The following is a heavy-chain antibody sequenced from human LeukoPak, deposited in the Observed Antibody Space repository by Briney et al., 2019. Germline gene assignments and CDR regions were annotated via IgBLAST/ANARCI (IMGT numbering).Heavy chain of an antibody. CDR2: ISRSSNTI. D-gene: IGHD2-2*01. J-gene: IGHJ4*02. V-gene: IGHV3-48*02. CDR3: ARGIYCTSNSCFYYFDY. CDR1: GFIFSSYS. Sequence: GGSLRLSCAASGFIFSSYSMNWVRQAPGKGLEWVSYISRSSNTIYYADSVKGRFTISRDNAKNSLYLQMNSLRDEDTAVYYCARGIYCTSNSCFYYFDYWGQGTLVTVSS.